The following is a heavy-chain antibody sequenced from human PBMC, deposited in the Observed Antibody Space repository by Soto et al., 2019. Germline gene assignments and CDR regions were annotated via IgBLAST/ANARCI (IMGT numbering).Heavy chain of an antibody. J-gene: IGHJ4*02. CDR2: INPGDSDI. CDR3: TRRQSSGLYDY. D-gene: IGHD6-19*01. CDR1: GNNYINHW. V-gene: IGHV5-51*01. Sequence: GESMQISCKASGNNYINHWIAWVRQMPGKGLEWMGIINPGDSDIRYSPSFQGQITISVDKSINAAYLQWSSLRASDTATYYCTRRQSSGLYDYCGQGTLVTVSA.